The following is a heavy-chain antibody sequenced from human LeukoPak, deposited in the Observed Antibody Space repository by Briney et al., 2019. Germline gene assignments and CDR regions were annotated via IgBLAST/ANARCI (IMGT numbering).Heavy chain of an antibody. V-gene: IGHV3-21*01. CDR1: GFTFSSYS. Sequence: GGSLRLSCAASGFTFSSYSMNWVRQAPGKGLEWVSSISSSSSYIYYADSVKGRFTISRDDAKNSLYLQMNSLRAEDTAVYYCARDVNAAFDIWGQGTMVTVSS. J-gene: IGHJ3*02. CDR3: ARDVNAAFDI. D-gene: IGHD3-3*02. CDR2: ISSSSSYI.